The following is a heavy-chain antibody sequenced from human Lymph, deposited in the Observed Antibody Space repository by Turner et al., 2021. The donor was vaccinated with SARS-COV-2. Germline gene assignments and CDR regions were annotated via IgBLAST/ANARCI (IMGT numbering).Heavy chain of an antibody. Sequence: QVQLVESGGGVVQPGRSLRLSCAAAGFTFSTYAIYWVRQAPGKGLEWVAVISYDGSNKYYADSVKGRFTISRDNSKNTLYLQMNSLRAEDTAVYYCARYASGGYFYYGMDVWCQGTTVTVSS. CDR3: ARYASGGYFYYGMDV. D-gene: IGHD3-10*01. J-gene: IGHJ6*02. CDR1: GFTFSTYA. V-gene: IGHV3-30*04. CDR2: ISYDGSNK.